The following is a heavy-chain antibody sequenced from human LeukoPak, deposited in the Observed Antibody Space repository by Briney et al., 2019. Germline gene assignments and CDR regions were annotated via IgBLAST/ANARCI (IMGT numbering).Heavy chain of an antibody. Sequence: GGSLRLSCAASRLTFSDYTMTWVRQAPGKGLEWVSLISSGDGNTYYADSVKGRFTISRDNSKNTLYLQMNSLRAEDTAVYYCAKVTSSSPFYYYYMDVWGKGTTVTVSS. J-gene: IGHJ6*03. V-gene: IGHV3-23*01. CDR3: AKVTSSSPFYYYYMDV. CDR2: ISSGDGNT. CDR1: RLTFSDYT. D-gene: IGHD6-6*01.